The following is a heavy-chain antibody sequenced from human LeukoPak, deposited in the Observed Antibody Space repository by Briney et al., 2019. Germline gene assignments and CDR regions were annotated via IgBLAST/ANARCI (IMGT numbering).Heavy chain of an antibody. CDR2: ISSSSSYI. J-gene: IGHJ4*02. D-gene: IGHD3-22*01. V-gene: IGHV3-21*01. CDR3: ARARGYYDSSGYYFDY. CDR1: GFTFSSYS. Sequence: PGGSLRLSCAASGFTFSSYSMNWVRQAPGKGPEWVSSISSSSSYIYYADSVKGRFTISRDNARNSLYLQMNSLRAEDTAVYYCARARGYYDSSGYYFDYWGQGTLVTVSS.